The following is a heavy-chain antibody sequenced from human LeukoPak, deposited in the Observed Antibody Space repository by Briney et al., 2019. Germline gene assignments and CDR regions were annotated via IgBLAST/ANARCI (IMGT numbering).Heavy chain of an antibody. CDR1: GGSISSGSYY. V-gene: IGHV4-61*02. D-gene: IGHD1-14*01. Sequence: SETLSLTCTVSGGSISSGSYYWSWIRQPAGKGLELIGRIYTSGSTNYNPSLKSRVTISVDTSKNQFSLKLSSVTAADTAVYYCATQHHDYFDYWGQGTLVTVSS. J-gene: IGHJ4*02. CDR3: ATQHHDYFDY. CDR2: IYTSGST.